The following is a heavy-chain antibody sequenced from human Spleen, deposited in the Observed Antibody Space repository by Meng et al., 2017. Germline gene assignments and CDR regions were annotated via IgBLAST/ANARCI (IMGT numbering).Heavy chain of an antibody. Sequence: SETLSLTCTVSGGSISSSSYYWGWIRQPPGKGLEWIGSIYYSGSTYYNPSLKSRVTISVDTSKNQFSLKLSSVTATDTAVYYCAREKRSGSYHAFDIWGQGTTVTVSS. D-gene: IGHD1-26*01. J-gene: IGHJ3*02. CDR1: GGSISSSSYY. CDR2: IYYSGST. V-gene: IGHV4-39*07. CDR3: AREKRSGSYHAFDI.